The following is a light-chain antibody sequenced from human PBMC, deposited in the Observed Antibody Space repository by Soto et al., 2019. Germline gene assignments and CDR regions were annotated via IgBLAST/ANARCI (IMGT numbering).Light chain of an antibody. CDR1: SSNIGSHF. Sequence: QSVLTQPPSASGTPGQRVTISCSGSSSNIGSHFVYWYQQLPGTAPKLLIYRNNQRPSGVPDRFSGSKSGTSAFLAISGLRSEDEADYYCAAWDYSLSGPWVFGGGTKLTVL. CDR2: RNN. J-gene: IGLJ3*02. CDR3: AAWDYSLSGPWV. V-gene: IGLV1-47*01.